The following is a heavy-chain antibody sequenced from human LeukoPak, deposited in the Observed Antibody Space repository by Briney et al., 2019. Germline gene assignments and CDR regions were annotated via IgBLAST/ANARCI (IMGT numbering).Heavy chain of an antibody. CDR1: GFTFSSYG. CDR2: IRYDGSNK. D-gene: IGHD3-22*01. CDR3: GSGYYYVDY. J-gene: IGHJ4*02. V-gene: IGHV3-30*02. Sequence: GGTLRLSCAASGFTFSSYGMSWVRQAPGKGLEWVAFIRYDGSNKYYADSVKGRFTISKNTLYLQMNSLRAEDTAVYYCGSGYYYVDYWGQGTLVTVSS.